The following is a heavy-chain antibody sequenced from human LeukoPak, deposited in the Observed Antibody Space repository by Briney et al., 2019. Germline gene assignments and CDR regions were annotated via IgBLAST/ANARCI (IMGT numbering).Heavy chain of an antibody. Sequence: SETLSLTCTVSGASLSSSTYYWGWIRQPPGKGLEWIGSIYYSGSTYYNPSLKSRVTMSVDTSKNQFSLKLSSVTAADTAVYYCARHAGGISATGTRPFDYWGQGTLVTVSS. D-gene: IGHD6-13*01. V-gene: IGHV4-39*01. CDR3: ARHAGGISATGTRPFDY. CDR2: IYYSGST. J-gene: IGHJ4*02. CDR1: GASLSSSTYY.